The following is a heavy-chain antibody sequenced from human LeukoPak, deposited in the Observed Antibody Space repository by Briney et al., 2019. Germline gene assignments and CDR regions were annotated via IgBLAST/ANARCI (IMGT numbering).Heavy chain of an antibody. CDR2: INRDGSST. CDR1: GFTFSSYW. CDR3: ARVADSSGYHKSVFDY. J-gene: IGHJ4*02. D-gene: IGHD3-22*01. V-gene: IGHV3-74*01. Sequence: PGGSLRLSCAASGFTFSSYWMHWVRQAPGKGLVWVSRINRDGSSTTYADSVKGRFTISRDNAKNTLYLQMNSLRAEDTAVYYCARVADSSGYHKSVFDYWGQGTLVTVSS.